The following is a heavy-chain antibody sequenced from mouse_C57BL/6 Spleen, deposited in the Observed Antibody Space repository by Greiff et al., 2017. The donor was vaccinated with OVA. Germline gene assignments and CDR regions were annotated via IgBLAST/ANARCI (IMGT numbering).Heavy chain of an antibody. Sequence: EVKLVESGGDLVKPGGSLKLSCAASGFTFSSYGMSWVRQTPDKRLEWVATISSGGSYTYYPDSVKGRFTISRDNAKNTLYLQMSSLKSEDTAMYYCARDSSYFDYWGQGTTLTVSS. CDR1: GFTFSSYG. D-gene: IGHD1-1*01. J-gene: IGHJ2*01. CDR2: ISSGGSYT. V-gene: IGHV5-6*02. CDR3: ARDSSYFDY.